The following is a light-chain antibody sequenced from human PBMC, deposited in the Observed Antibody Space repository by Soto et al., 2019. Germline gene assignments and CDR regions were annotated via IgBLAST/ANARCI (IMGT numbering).Light chain of an antibody. CDR3: QQSYSTPSWT. Sequence: EMVLTVSPGTLSLSPGERVTLSCRASQSVIGSYLAWYQQKPGQAPRLLLYGASSRATVIPDRFSGSGSGTDFTLTISSLQPADFATYYCQQSYSTPSWTFGQGTKVDIK. V-gene: IGKV3-20*01. J-gene: IGKJ1*01. CDR2: GAS. CDR1: QSVIGSY.